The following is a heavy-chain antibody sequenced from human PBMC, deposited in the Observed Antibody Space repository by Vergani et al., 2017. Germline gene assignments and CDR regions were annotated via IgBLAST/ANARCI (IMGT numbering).Heavy chain of an antibody. CDR3: ARSNDVIVLMVYAHQGSYWYFDL. Sequence: QVQLVQSGAEVKKPGSSVKVSCKASGGTFSSYAISWVRQAPGQGLEWMGGIIPIFGTANYAQKFQGRVTITADESTSTAYMELSSLRSEDTAVYYCARSNDVIVLMVYAHQGSYWYFDLWGRGTLVTVSS. J-gene: IGHJ2*01. CDR2: IIPIFGTA. CDR1: GGTFSSYA. D-gene: IGHD2-8*01. V-gene: IGHV1-69*13.